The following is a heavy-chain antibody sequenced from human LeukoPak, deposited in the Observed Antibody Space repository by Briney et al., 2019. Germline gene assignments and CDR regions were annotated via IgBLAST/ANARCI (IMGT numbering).Heavy chain of an antibody. V-gene: IGHV3-23*01. J-gene: IGHJ4*02. Sequence: GGSLRLSCAASGFTVSSNYMNWVRQAPGKGLEWVSAISGSGGSTYYADSVKGRFTISRDNSKNTLYLQMNSLRAEDTAVYYCAKGQSTVTITHLSQANQERSLNTKPYYFDYWGQGTLVTVSS. CDR2: ISGSGGST. CDR3: AKGQSTVTITHLSQANQERSLNTKPYYFDY. CDR1: GFTVSSNY. D-gene: IGHD4-17*01.